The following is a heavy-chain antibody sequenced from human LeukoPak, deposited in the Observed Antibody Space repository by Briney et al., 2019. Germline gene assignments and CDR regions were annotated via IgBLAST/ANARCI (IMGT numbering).Heavy chain of an antibody. CDR3: ARDPSGFGVYSA. CDR1: GGSISSGSYY. J-gene: IGHJ5*02. Sequence: SETLSLTCTVSGGSISSGSYYWNWIRQPAGKGLEWIGRIYTSGSTNYNPSLKSRVTISLDTSKNHFSLRLSSVTAADTAVYYCARDPSGFGVYSAWGQGTLVTASS. CDR2: IYTSGST. V-gene: IGHV4-61*02. D-gene: IGHD3-10*01.